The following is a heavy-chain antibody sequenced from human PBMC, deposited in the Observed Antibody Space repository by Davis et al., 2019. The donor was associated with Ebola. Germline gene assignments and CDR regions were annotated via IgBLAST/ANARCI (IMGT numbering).Heavy chain of an antibody. Sequence: ASVKVSCKASGGTFTGYYMHWVRQAPGQGLEWMGWINPNSGGTNYAQKFQGRVTMTRDTSTSTVYMELSSLRSEDTAVYYCARAHYDILTGYRYYYYGMDVWGQGTTVTVSS. CDR3: ARAHYDILTGYRYYYYGMDV. CDR2: INPNSGGT. V-gene: IGHV1-2*02. D-gene: IGHD3-9*01. J-gene: IGHJ6*02. CDR1: GGTFTGYY.